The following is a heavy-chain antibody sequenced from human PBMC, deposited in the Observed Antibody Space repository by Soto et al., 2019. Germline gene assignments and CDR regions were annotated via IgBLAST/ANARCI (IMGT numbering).Heavy chain of an antibody. J-gene: IGHJ5*02. CDR3: ARGVGSGSYYNQYHWFDP. CDR1: AYTFTNYG. D-gene: IGHD3-10*01. CDR2: INVYNGNT. Sequence: VAAVKVSCKASAYTFTNYGISWVRQAPGQGLEWMGWINVYNGNTKYAQKVQGRVTMTTDTSTSTAYMELRSLRSDDTAVYYCARGVGSGSYYNQYHWFDPWGQGTLVTVSS. V-gene: IGHV1-18*01.